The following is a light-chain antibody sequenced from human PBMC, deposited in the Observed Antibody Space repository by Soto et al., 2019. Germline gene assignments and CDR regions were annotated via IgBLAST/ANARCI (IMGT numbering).Light chain of an antibody. CDR3: SSYTTTRTLV. J-gene: IGLJ2*01. CDR1: SSDVGAYNY. V-gene: IGLV2-14*03. CDR2: DVS. Sequence: QSVLTQPASVSGSPGQSITISCTGTSSDVGAYNYVSWYQQHPGKVPKVILYDVSXRPSGVSSRFSGSKSGNTASLTISGXXXXXXXXXYCSSYTTTRTLVFGGGTKLTVL.